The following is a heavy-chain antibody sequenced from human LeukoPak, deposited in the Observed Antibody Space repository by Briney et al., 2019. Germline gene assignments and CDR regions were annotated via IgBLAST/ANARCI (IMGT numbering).Heavy chain of an antibody. CDR2: IHYSGST. CDR1: GGSISSYY. Sequence: TSETLSLTCTVSGGSISSYYWSWIRQPPGKGLEWIGYIHYSGSTNYNPSLKSRVTISVDTSRNQFSLKLSSVTAADTAVYYCARARYHTEMTYFRTVYYFDYWGQGTLVTVSS. J-gene: IGHJ4*02. V-gene: IGHV4-59*01. D-gene: IGHD3/OR15-3a*01. CDR3: ARARYHTEMTYFRTVYYFDY.